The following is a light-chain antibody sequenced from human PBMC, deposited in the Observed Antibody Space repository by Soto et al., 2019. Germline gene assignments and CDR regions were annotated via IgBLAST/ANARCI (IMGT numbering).Light chain of an antibody. CDR3: HQYGSSPHT. Sequence: LAPRLTVSRSFKPSQRGGSNYVAWFQQKPGQTPRLLISGASTRATGIPDRFSGSGSGTDFTLTINRLEPEDFAVYYCHQYGSSPHTFGHGTRLEI. V-gene: IGKV3-20*01. J-gene: IGKJ5*01. CDR2: GAS. CDR1: QRGGSNY.